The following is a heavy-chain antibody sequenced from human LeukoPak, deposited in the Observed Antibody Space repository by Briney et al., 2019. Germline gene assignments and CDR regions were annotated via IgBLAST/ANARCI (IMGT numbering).Heavy chain of an antibody. CDR2: ISAYNGNT. CDR1: GYTFTSYG. V-gene: IGHV1-18*01. Sequence: ASVKVSCKASGYTFTSYGISWVRQAPGQGLEWMGWISAYNGNTNYAQKLQGRVTITADESTSTAYMELSSLRSEDTAVYYCARAQYYYGSGSDYWGQGTLVTVSS. CDR3: ARAQYYYGSGSDY. J-gene: IGHJ4*02. D-gene: IGHD3-10*01.